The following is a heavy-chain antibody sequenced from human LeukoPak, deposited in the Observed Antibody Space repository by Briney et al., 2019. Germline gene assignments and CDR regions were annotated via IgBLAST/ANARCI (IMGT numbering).Heavy chain of an antibody. CDR1: GFTFSSYE. V-gene: IGHV3-48*03. J-gene: IGHJ4*02. CDR2: ISSSGSTI. CDR3: ARDTLRFYFDY. D-gene: IGHD4-17*01. Sequence: PGGSLRLSCAASGFTFSSYEMNWVRQAPGKGLEWVSCISSSGSTIYYADSVKGRFTISRDNAKNSLFLQMNSLRAEDTAVYYCARDTLRFYFDYWGQGTLVTVSS.